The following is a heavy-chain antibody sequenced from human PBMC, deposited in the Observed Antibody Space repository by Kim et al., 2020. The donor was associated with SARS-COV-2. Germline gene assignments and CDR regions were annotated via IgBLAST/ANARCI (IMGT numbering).Heavy chain of an antibody. CDR3: ARDNSGTGVPAIAYFDH. D-gene: IGHD5-12*01. J-gene: IGHJ4*02. CDR2: ISYDGNNE. V-gene: IGHV3-30-3*01. CDR1: GFTFSGYT. Sequence: GGSLRLSCAASGFTFSGYTMHWVRQAPGKGLEWVAVISYDGNNEYYADSVKGRFTVSRDNSKNTVFLQVNSLRADDTAVYYCARDNSGTGVPAIAYFDHWGQGTLVTVSS.